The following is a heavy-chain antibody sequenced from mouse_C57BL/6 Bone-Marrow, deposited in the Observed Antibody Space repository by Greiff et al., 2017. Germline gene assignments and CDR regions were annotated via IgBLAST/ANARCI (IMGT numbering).Heavy chain of an antibody. Sequence: VQLQQSGAELVRPGTSVKVSCKASGYAFTNYLIEWVKQRPGQGLEWIGVINPGSGGTNYNEKFKGKATLTAEKSSSTAYMQLSSLTSEDSAVYFCARSGYSNFHYWGQGTTLTVSS. J-gene: IGHJ2*01. CDR3: ARSGYSNFHY. CDR2: INPGSGGT. D-gene: IGHD2-5*01. V-gene: IGHV1-54*01. CDR1: GYAFTNYL.